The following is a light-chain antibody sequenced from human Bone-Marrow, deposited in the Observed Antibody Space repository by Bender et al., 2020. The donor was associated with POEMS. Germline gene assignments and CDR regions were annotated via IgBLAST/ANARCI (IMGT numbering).Light chain of an antibody. V-gene: IGLV3-21*02. CDR1: DIGSRS. Sequence: SYVVTQPPSVSVAPGQTASIPCGAKDIGSRSVHWYQQKPGQAPVLVVYDDNDRPSGIPARFSGSSSGNTATLTISRVEAGDEADYHCQVWDTSSDHRGVFGGGTKLTVL. CDR2: DDN. CDR3: QVWDTSSDHRGV. J-gene: IGLJ3*02.